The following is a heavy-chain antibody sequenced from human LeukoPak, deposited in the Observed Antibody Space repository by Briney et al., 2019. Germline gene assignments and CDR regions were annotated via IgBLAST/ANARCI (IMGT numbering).Heavy chain of an antibody. Sequence: GGSLRLSCAASGFTFSNYAMHWVRQAPGKGLEWVSDLYSGGSTYYADSVKGRFTISRDKSRNTLYLQMNSLRVEDTAVYYCARRGISGYYYDYWGQGALVTVSS. CDR1: GFTFSNYA. V-gene: IGHV3-53*01. CDR2: LYSGGST. D-gene: IGHD3-22*01. J-gene: IGHJ4*02. CDR3: ARRGISGYYYDY.